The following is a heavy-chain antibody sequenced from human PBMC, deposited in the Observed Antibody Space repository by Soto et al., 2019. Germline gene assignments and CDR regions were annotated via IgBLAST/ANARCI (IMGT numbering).Heavy chain of an antibody. CDR3: ARSPYYYDSSGYPYYYGMDV. V-gene: IGHV1-69*13. D-gene: IGHD3-22*01. Sequence: SVKVSCKASGGTFSSYAISWVRQAPGQGLEWMGGIIPIFGTANYAQKFQGRVTITADESTSTAYMELSSLRSEDTAVYYCARSPYYYDSSGYPYYYGMDVWGQGTTVTVSS. CDR2: IIPIFGTA. CDR1: GGTFSSYA. J-gene: IGHJ6*02.